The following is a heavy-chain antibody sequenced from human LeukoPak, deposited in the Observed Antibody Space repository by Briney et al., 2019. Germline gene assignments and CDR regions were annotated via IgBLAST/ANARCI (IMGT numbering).Heavy chain of an antibody. CDR1: GGSISSYY. J-gene: IGHJ3*02. Sequence: PSETLSLTCTVSGGSISSYYWSWLRQPPGKGLEWIGYIYYSGSTNYNPSLKSRVTISVDTSKNQFSLKLSSVTAADTAVYYCARTPMITFGGDPRRAFDIWGQGTMVTVSS. V-gene: IGHV4-59*01. CDR3: ARTPMITFGGDPRRAFDI. D-gene: IGHD3-16*01. CDR2: IYYSGST.